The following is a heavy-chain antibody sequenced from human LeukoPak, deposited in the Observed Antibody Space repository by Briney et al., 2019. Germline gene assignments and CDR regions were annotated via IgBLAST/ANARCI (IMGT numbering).Heavy chain of an antibody. CDR3: AKDHYDILTGYYNPLDY. Sequence: PGGSLRLSCAASGFTFSSYAMSWVRQAPGKGLEWVSAISSSGGSTYYADSVKGRFTISRDNSKNTLYLQMNSQRAEDTAVYYCAKDHYDILTGYYNPLDYWGQGTLVTVSS. CDR1: GFTFSSYA. J-gene: IGHJ4*02. V-gene: IGHV3-23*01. D-gene: IGHD3-9*01. CDR2: ISSSGGST.